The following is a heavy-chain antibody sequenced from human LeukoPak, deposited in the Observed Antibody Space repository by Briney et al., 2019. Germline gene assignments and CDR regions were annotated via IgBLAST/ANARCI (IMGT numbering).Heavy chain of an antibody. CDR1: GYTFTSYY. V-gene: IGHV1-46*01. CDR2: INPSGGST. D-gene: IGHD1-14*01. CDR3: ARDTHRTARDFDY. Sequence: RASVKVSCKASGYTFTSYYMHWVRQAPGQGLEWMGIINPSGGSTSYAQEFQGRVTMTRDMSTSTVYMELSSLRSEDTAVYYCARDTHRTARDFDYWGQGTLVTVSS. J-gene: IGHJ4*02.